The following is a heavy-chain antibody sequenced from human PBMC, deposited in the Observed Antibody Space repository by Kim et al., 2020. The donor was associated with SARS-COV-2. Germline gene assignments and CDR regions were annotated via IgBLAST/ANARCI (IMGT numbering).Heavy chain of an antibody. V-gene: IGHV4-59*08. D-gene: IGHD3-3*01. J-gene: IGHJ4*02. Sequence: SETLSLTCTVSGGSISSYYWSWIRQPPGKGLEWIGYIYYSGSTNYNPSLKSRVTISVDTSKNQFSLKLSSVTAADTAVYYCARRDTIFGGTTDWGQGTLVTVSS. CDR1: GGSISSYY. CDR2: IYYSGST. CDR3: ARRDTIFGGTTD.